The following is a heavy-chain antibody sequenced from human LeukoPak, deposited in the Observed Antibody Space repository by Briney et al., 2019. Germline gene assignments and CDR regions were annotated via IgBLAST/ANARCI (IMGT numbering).Heavy chain of an antibody. D-gene: IGHD5-18*01. CDR3: AREVGRGYSYGYYYYYYMDV. Sequence: GASVKVSCTASGYTFTSYGISWVRQAPGQGLEWMGWISAYNGNTNYAQKLQGRVTMTTDTSTSTAYMELRSLRSGDTAVYYCAREVGRGYSYGYYYYYYMDVWGKGTTVTISS. J-gene: IGHJ6*03. CDR1: GYTFTSYG. V-gene: IGHV1-18*01. CDR2: ISAYNGNT.